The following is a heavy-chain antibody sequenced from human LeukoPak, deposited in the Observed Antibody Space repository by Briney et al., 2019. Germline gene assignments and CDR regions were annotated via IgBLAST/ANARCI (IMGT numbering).Heavy chain of an antibody. J-gene: IGHJ4*02. D-gene: IGHD3-10*01. CDR1: GGSFSGYY. CDR2: INHSGST. Sequence: SETLSLTCAVYGGSFSGYYWSWIRQPLGKGLEWIGEINHSGSTNYNPSLKSRVTISVDTSKNQFSLKLSSVTAADTAVYYCARAGGILWFGEFPFDYWGQGTLVTVSS. V-gene: IGHV4-34*01. CDR3: ARAGGILWFGEFPFDY.